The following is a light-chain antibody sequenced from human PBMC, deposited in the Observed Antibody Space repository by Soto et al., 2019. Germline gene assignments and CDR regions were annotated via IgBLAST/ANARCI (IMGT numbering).Light chain of an antibody. CDR1: HSINNY. CDR3: QQSYSTLGT. CDR2: AAS. J-gene: IGKJ1*01. Sequence: QMTQSPSSLSASVGDRVIITCRADHSINNYLNWYQQKPGQVPKLLIYAASTLQSGVPLRFSGSGSGRVFTLTINSLQPEDFATYYCQQSYSTLGTFGRGTRVEI. V-gene: IGKV1-39*01.